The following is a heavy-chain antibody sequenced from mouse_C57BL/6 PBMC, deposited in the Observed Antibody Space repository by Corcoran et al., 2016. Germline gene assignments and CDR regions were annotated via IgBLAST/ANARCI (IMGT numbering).Heavy chain of an antibody. CDR1: GYTFTNYY. V-gene: IGHV1-76*01. CDR2: IYPGSGNT. D-gene: IGHD1-1*01. CDR3: ANYYGSSDG. J-gene: IGHJ2*01. Sequence: QVQLQQSGAELVRPGASVKLSCKASGYTFTNYYINWVKQRPGQGLEWIARIYPGSGNTYYNEKFKGKATLTAEKSSSTDYMQLSSLTSEDSAVYFGANYYGSSDGWGQGTTLTVSS.